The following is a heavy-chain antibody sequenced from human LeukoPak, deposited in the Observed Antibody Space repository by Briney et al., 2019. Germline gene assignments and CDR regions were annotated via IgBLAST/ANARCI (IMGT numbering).Heavy chain of an antibody. D-gene: IGHD6-19*01. Sequence: GASVKVSCKASGYAFTNYYMHWVRQAPGQGLEWMGIINPSGGNTGYAQRFQGRVTMTRDTSTSTVYMELSSLRSEDTAVYYCARDLGLIAVAWYADYWGQGTLVTVSS. CDR1: GYAFTNYY. V-gene: IGHV1-46*01. J-gene: IGHJ4*02. CDR2: INPSGGNT. CDR3: ARDLGLIAVAWYADY.